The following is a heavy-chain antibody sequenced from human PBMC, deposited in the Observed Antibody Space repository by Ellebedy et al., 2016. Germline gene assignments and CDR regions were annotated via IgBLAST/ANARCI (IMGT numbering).Heavy chain of an antibody. CDR1: GFSFSDYY. CDR2: FSGRVHII. D-gene: IGHD3-22*01. J-gene: IGHJ4*02. Sequence: GGSLRLXXAASGFSFSDYYMNWLRQAPGKGLEWVAYFSGRVHIINYADSVRGRFTISRDNARNTLSLQMNSLRAEDTAVYYCARVWTPSSGRQRAMDYWGQGTLVTVSS. CDR3: ARVWTPSSGRQRAMDY. V-gene: IGHV3-11*01.